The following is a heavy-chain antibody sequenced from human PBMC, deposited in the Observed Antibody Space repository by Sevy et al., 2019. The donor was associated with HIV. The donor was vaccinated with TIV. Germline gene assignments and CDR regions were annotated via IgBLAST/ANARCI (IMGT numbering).Heavy chain of an antibody. CDR3: AAAREYYEDTSGYLDY. CDR2: FDPEHGET. V-gene: IGHV1-24*01. Sequence: ASVKVSCKVSGSTLSKLSMHWVRQAPGKGLEWMGRFDPEHGETIYSQKFQGRVTMTEDTSTDTAYMELSSLRSEDTAVYHCAAAREYYEDTSGYLDYWGQGTLVTVSS. CDR1: GSTLSKLS. J-gene: IGHJ4*02. D-gene: IGHD3-22*01.